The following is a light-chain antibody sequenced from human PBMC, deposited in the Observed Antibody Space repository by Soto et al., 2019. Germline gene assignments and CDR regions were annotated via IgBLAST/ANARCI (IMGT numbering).Light chain of an antibody. V-gene: IGKV1-39*01. CDR3: QQANNFPWT. CDR1: QSISSY. Sequence: DIQMTQSPSSLSASVGDRVTITCRASQSISSYLNWYQQKPGKAPKLLIYAASSLQSGVPSRFRGSGSGTGFTLTISSLQPEDFATYYCQQANNFPWTFGRGTKVDIK. J-gene: IGKJ1*01. CDR2: AAS.